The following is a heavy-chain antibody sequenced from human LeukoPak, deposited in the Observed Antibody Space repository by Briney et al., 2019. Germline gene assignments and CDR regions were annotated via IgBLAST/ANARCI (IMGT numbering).Heavy chain of an antibody. D-gene: IGHD3-9*01. V-gene: IGHV4-59*01. CDR2: IYYSGST. J-gene: IGHJ3*02. CDR1: GGSISSYY. CDR3: ARGLFYYDILTGTRLDDAFDI. Sequence: PSETLSLTCTVSGGSISSYYWSWIRQPPGKGLEWIGYIYYSGSTYYNPSLKSRVTISVDTSKNQFSLKLSSVTAADTAVYYCARGLFYYDILTGTRLDDAFDIWGQGTMVTVSS.